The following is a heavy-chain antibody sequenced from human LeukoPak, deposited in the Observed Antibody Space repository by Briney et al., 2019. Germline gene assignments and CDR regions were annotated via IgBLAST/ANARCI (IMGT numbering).Heavy chain of an antibody. Sequence: SVKVSCKASGGTFSSYAISWVRQALGQGLEWMGRIIPIFGTANYAQKFQGRVTITTDESTSTAYMELSSLRSEDTAVYYCARDAAADFWTAGYYFDYWGQGTLVTVSS. D-gene: IGHD3-3*01. V-gene: IGHV1-69*05. J-gene: IGHJ4*02. CDR3: ARDAAADFWTAGYYFDY. CDR1: GGTFSSYA. CDR2: IIPIFGTA.